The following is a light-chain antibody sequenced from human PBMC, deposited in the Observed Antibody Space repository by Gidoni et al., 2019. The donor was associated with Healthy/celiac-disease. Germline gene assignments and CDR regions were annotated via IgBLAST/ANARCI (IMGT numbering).Light chain of an antibody. CDR2: YAS. J-gene: IGKJ4*01. Sequence: DQSPKLLIKYASQSISGVPSRFSGSGSGTDFTLTINSLEAEDAAAYYCHQSSSLPLIFGGGTKVEIK. CDR3: HQSSSLPLI. V-gene: IGKV6D-21*02.